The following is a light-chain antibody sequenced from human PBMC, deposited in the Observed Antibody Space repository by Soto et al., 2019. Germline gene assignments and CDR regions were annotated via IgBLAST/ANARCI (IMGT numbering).Light chain of an antibody. CDR2: DVS. Sequence: QSALTQPASVSGSPGQSITISCTGTSSDVGGSNYVSWYPQHPGKAPKLMIYDVSNRPSGVSNRFSGSKSGNTASLTISGLQAEAEADYYCSSYTSSSTLYVFGTGTKLTVL. CDR1: SSDVGGSNY. V-gene: IGLV2-14*01. J-gene: IGLJ1*01. CDR3: SSYTSSSTLYV.